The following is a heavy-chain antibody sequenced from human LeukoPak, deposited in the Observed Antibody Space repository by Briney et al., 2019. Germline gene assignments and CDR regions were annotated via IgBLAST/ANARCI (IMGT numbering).Heavy chain of an antibody. J-gene: IGHJ4*02. CDR2: ISGSGGNT. Sequence: GGSLRLSCVASGFTFSSYAMSWVRQAPGKGLEWVSGISGSGGNTYYADSVKGRFTISRDNSKHTLFLQMSSLRAEDTAVYYCARIAAAGTLADYWGQGTLVTVSS. CDR3: ARIAAAGTLADY. D-gene: IGHD6-13*01. CDR1: GFTFSSYA. V-gene: IGHV3-23*01.